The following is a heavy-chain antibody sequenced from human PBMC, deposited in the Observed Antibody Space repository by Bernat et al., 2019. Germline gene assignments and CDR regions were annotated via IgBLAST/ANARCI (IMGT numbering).Heavy chain of an antibody. V-gene: IGHV3-33*01. J-gene: IGHJ5*02. Sequence: QMQLVESGGGVVQPGRSLRLSCAASGFTFSSYGMHWVRQAPGKGLEWVAVIWYDGSNKYYADSVKGRFTISRDNSKNTLYLQMNSLRAGDSAVYYCARESSDVDTAMAPLLDSMGFDPWGQGTLVTVSS. CDR2: IWYDGSNK. D-gene: IGHD5-18*01. CDR3: ARESSDVDTAMAPLLDSMGFDP. CDR1: GFTFSSYG.